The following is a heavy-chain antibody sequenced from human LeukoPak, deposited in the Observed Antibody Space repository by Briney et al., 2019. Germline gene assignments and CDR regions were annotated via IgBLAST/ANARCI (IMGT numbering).Heavy chain of an antibody. CDR1: GFTFSSYW. Sequence: GGSLRLSCAASGFTFSSYWMSWVRQAPGKGLEWVANIKQDGSEKYYVDSVKGRFTISRDNAKNSLYLQMNSLRAEDTAVYRCAREDLLTSWVYYFDYWGQGTLVTVSS. CDR2: IKQDGSEK. CDR3: AREDLLTSWVYYFDY. D-gene: IGHD1-1*01. V-gene: IGHV3-7*01. J-gene: IGHJ4*02.